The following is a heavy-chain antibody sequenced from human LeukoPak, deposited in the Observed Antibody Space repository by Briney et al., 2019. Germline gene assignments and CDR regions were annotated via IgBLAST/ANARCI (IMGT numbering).Heavy chain of an antibody. J-gene: IGHJ4*02. CDR3: AGFYDDY. Sequence: GGSLRLSCAASGFTFSRYWMNWVRQAPGKGLEWVANIKQDGSQKNYVDSVKGRFTISRDNTKNSLYLQMNSLRAEDTAVYYCAGFYDDYWGQGTLVTVSS. CDR2: IKQDGSQK. V-gene: IGHV3-7*01. D-gene: IGHD5/OR15-5a*01. CDR1: GFTFSRYW.